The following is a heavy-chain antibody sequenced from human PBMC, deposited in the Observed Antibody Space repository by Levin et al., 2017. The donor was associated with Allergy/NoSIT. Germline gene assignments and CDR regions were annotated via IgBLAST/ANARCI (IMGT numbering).Heavy chain of an antibody. CDR1: GFTFRDSW. J-gene: IGHJ3*01. CDR2: IDQDGSQK. V-gene: IGHV3-7*03. Sequence: PRGVLKISCAATGFTFRDSWMTWVRQTPGRGLEWVANIDQDGSQKYYVDSVKGRFTISRDNAKNSVDLQMNYLRDDDTAVYYCARKLRGSSAYDAFDVWGHGTMVTFSS. CDR3: ARKLRGSSAYDAFDV. D-gene: IGHD5-12*01.